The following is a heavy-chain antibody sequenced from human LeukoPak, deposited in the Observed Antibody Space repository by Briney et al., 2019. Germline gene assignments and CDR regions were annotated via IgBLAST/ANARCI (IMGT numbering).Heavy chain of an antibody. CDR1: GFTFSSYS. Sequence: GGSLRLSCAASGFTFSSYSMNWVRQAPGKGLEWVSSISSSSSYIYYADSVQGRFTISRDNAKNSLYLQMNSLRAEDTAVYYCSMARDRYGSWTYYQSNYWGQGTLVTVSS. CDR3: SMARDRYGSWTYYQSNY. V-gene: IGHV3-21*01. D-gene: IGHD3-10*01. CDR2: ISSSSSYI. J-gene: IGHJ4*02.